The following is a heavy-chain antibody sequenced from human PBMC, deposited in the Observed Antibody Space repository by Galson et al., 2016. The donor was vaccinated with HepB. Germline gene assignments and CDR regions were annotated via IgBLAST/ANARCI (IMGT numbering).Heavy chain of an antibody. CDR3: AGHLYTNDGHFYPYSMDA. J-gene: IGHJ6*01. CDR2: IYPGDSET. D-gene: IGHD4-11*01. CDR1: GYIFSNYW. V-gene: IGHV5-51*01. Sequence: QSGAEVKQSGESLRISCKGSGYIFSNYWIGWVRQMPGKGLEWMGIIYPGDSETRYSPSFQGQVSISADKSISTAYLQWSSLKAPDTAMYYCAGHLYTNDGHFYPYSMDAWGQGTTVSVSS.